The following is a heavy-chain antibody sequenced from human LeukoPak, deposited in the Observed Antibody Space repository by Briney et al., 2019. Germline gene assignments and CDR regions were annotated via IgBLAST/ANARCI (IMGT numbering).Heavy chain of an antibody. CDR3: ARGWSGWYSDYYMDV. CDR1: GGSISSGGYY. J-gene: IGHJ6*03. CDR2: IYHSGST. Sequence: ASETLSLTCTVSGGSISSGGYYWSWIRQPPGKGLEWIGYIYHSGSTYYNPSLKSRVTISVDRSKNQFSLKLSSVTAADTAVYYCARGWSGWYSDYYMDVWGKGTTVTVSS. D-gene: IGHD6-19*01. V-gene: IGHV4-30-2*01.